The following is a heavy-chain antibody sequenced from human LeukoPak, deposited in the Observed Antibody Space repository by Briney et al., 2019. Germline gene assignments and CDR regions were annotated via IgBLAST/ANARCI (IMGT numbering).Heavy chain of an antibody. Sequence: GASVKVSCKASGYTFTSYDINWVRQAPGQGLEWMGWINPNSGGTNYAQKFQGWVTMTRDTSISTAYMELSRLRSDDTAVYYCARDYYDSSGYYLGNYYYGMDVWGQGTTVTVSS. V-gene: IGHV1-2*04. CDR1: GYTFTSYD. CDR3: ARDYYDSSGYYLGNYYYGMDV. CDR2: INPNSGGT. J-gene: IGHJ6*02. D-gene: IGHD3-22*01.